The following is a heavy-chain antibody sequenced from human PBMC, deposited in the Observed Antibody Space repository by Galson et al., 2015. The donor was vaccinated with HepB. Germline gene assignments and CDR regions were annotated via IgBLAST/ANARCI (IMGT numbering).Heavy chain of an antibody. CDR2: ISAYNGNT. D-gene: IGHD3-9*01. CDR3: ARAGIEFYDILTGNPYDAFDT. CDR1: GYTYTSYG. V-gene: IGHV1-18*04. Sequence: SVKVSCKASGYTYTSYGIHWVRQAPGQGLEWMGWISAYNGNTKYPQKLQERVTMTTDTSTTTAYMELRSLRYDDTAVYYCARAGIEFYDILTGNPYDAFDTWGQGTEVIVSS. J-gene: IGHJ3*02.